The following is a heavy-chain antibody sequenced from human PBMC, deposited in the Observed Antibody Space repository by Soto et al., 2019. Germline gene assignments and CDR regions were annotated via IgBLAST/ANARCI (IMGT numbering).Heavy chain of an antibody. V-gene: IGHV4-31*03. CDR2: IYRSGST. D-gene: IGHD1-26*01. CDR3: ARDKGGELLKGSGIDV. J-gene: IGHJ6*02. CDR1: GGSINSHDHY. Sequence: QVQLQESGPGLVKPSQTLSLTCIVSGGSINSHDHYWSWIRQLPGKGLEWIGHIYRSGSTSYNPSLQGRLTISIDTSQNQFPLSLSSVTAADTAVYFCARDKGGELLKGSGIDVWGQGTTVTVSS.